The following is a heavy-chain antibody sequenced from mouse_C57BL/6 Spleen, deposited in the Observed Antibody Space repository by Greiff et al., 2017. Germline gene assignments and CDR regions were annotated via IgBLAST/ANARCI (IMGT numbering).Heavy chain of an antibody. CDR1: GFSLTSYG. J-gene: IGHJ3*01. D-gene: IGHD4-1*01. CDR3: ASDPTGTWGFAY. Sequence: VKLVESGPGLVAPSQSLSITCTVSGFSLTSYGVDWVRQSPGKGLEWLGVIWGVGSTNYNSALKSRLSISKDNSKSQVFLKMNSLQTDDTAMYYCASDPTGTWGFAYWGQGTLVTVSA. V-gene: IGHV2-6*01. CDR2: IWGVGST.